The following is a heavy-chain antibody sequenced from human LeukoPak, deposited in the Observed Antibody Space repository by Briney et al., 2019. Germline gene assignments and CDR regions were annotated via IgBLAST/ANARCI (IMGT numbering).Heavy chain of an antibody. CDR3: ARVSWFGELYNWFDP. CDR1: GVTFSSSS. J-gene: IGHJ5*02. Sequence: GGSLRLSCAASGVTFSSSSMNWVRQAPGKGLEWVSYISGSSSTIYYADSVKGRFTISRDNAKNSLYLQMNSLRDEDTAVYYCARVSWFGELYNWFDPWGQGTLVTVSS. V-gene: IGHV3-48*02. CDR2: ISGSSSTI. D-gene: IGHD3-10*01.